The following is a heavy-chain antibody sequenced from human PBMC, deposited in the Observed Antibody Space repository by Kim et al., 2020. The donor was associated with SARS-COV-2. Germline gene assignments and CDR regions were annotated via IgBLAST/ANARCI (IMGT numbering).Heavy chain of an antibody. D-gene: IGHD3-16*01. Sequence: YADSVKGRFTISRDNSKNPVYLQMNSLGVEDTAVYFCARDRGGTGAVFDYWGQGTLVTVSS. J-gene: IGHJ4*02. CDR3: ARDRGGTGAVFDY. V-gene: IGHV3-53*01.